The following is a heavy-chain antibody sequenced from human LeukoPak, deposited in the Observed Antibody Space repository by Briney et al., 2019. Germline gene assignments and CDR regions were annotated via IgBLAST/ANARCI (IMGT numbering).Heavy chain of an antibody. CDR3: ARRGTRYCSGGSCRYAGTFDI. V-gene: IGHV4-59*01. D-gene: IGHD2-15*01. Sequence: TSSETLSLTCTVSGGSISSYYWSWIRQPPGKGLEWIGHIYYSGSTNYNPSLKSRVTISVDTSKNQFSLKLSSVTAADTAVYYCARRGTRYCSGGSCRYAGTFDIWGQGTMVTVSS. CDR2: IYYSGST. J-gene: IGHJ3*02. CDR1: GGSISSYY.